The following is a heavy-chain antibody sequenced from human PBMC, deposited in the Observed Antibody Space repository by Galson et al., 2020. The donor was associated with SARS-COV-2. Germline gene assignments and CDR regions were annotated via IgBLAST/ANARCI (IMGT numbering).Heavy chain of an antibody. D-gene: IGHD6-13*01. CDR2: ISSSSSYI. Sequence: KIGESLKISCAASGFTFSSYSMNWVRQAPGKGLEWVSSISSSSSYIYYADSVKGRFTISRDNAKNSLYLQMNSLRAEDTAVYYCARDVGWSYSSSWSADYYFDYWGQGTLVTVSS. J-gene: IGHJ4*02. V-gene: IGHV3-21*01. CDR3: ARDVGWSYSSSWSADYYFDY. CDR1: GFTFSSYS.